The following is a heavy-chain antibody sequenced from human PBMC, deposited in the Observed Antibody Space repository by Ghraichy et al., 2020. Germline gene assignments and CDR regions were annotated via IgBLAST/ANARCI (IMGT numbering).Heavy chain of an antibody. V-gene: IGHV3-48*01. D-gene: IGHD3-22*01. Sequence: GGSLRLSCAASGITFRSHSLNWVRQAPGKGLEWISYISSSSLTKYYADSVRGRFTISRDDAKESLFLEMNSLTAEDTGIYFCASLKTSYYYDSTDFRFFNFWGRG. CDR2: ISSSSLTK. CDR3: ASLKTSYYYDSTDFRFFNF. J-gene: IGHJ2*01. CDR1: GITFRSHS.